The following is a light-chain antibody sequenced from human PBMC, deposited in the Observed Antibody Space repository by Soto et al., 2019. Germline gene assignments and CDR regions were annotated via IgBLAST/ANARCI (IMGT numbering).Light chain of an antibody. J-gene: IGKJ1*01. Sequence: IVVYQSPCTLSLSTGERATLSCRASQSVSNNYLAWYQQKPGQAPRLLIYGASNRATGIPDRFSGSGSGTDFTLTISRLEPEDFAVYYCQQYGSSGTFGQGTKVDIK. CDR2: GAS. CDR1: QSVSNNY. V-gene: IGKV3-20*01. CDR3: QQYGSSGT.